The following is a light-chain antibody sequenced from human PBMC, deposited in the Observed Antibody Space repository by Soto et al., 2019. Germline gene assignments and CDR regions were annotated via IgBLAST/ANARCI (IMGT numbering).Light chain of an antibody. Sequence: QSALTQPPSASGSPGQSVTISCTGTSSDVGGYNYVSWYQQHPGKAPKVMIYGVSKRPSGVPDRFSGSKSGNTASLTVSGLQAEDEADYYCSSYAGSNIVLFGGGTKLTVL. CDR2: GVS. CDR1: SSDVGGYNY. J-gene: IGLJ2*01. V-gene: IGLV2-8*01. CDR3: SSYAGSNIVL.